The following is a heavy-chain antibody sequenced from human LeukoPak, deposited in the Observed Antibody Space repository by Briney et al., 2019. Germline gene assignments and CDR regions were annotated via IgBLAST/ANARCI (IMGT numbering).Heavy chain of an antibody. D-gene: IGHD3-22*01. CDR3: AKDRDSSGYYYPNDY. V-gene: IGHV3-23*01. Sequence: GGSLRLSCAASGFTFSSYAMSWVRQAPGKGLEWVSAISGSGGSTYYADSVKGRFTISRDNSKNTLYLQMNSLRAEDTAVYYCAKDRDSSGYYYPNDYWGQGTLVTVSS. CDR2: ISGSGGST. J-gene: IGHJ4*02. CDR1: GFTFSSYA.